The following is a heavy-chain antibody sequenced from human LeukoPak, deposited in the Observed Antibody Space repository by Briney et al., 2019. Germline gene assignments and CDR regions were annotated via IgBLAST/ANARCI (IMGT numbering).Heavy chain of an antibody. CDR2: ISSSSSYI. V-gene: IGHV3-21*01. Sequence: GGSLRLSCAASGFTFSSYSMNWVRQAPGKGLEWVSSISSSSSYIYYADSVKGRFTISRDNAKNSLYLQTNSLRAEDTAVYYCALTAPYGDFAPFDYWGQGTLVTVSS. J-gene: IGHJ4*02. D-gene: IGHD4-17*01. CDR1: GFTFSSYS. CDR3: ALTAPYGDFAPFDY.